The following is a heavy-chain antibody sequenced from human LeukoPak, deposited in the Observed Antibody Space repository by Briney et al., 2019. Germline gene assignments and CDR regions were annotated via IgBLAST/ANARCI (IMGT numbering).Heavy chain of an antibody. V-gene: IGHV1-69*04. CDR3: AREGLARRGWYGNWFDP. D-gene: IGHD6-19*01. CDR1: GGTFSSYA. Sequence: SVKVSCKASGGTFSSYAISWVRQAPGQGLEWMGRIIPILGIANYAQKFQGRVTITADKSTSTAYMELSSLRSEDTAVYYCAREGLARRGWYGNWFDPWGQGTLVTVSS. CDR2: IIPILGIA. J-gene: IGHJ5*02.